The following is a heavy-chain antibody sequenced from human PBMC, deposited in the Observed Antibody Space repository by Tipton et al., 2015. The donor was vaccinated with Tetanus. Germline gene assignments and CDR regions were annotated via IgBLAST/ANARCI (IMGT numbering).Heavy chain of an antibody. D-gene: IGHD2-2*01. CDR3: ARRSYCSSSRCFDAFDL. Sequence: TLSLTCTVSGVSVRSYYWSWIRQPPGKGLEWIAYIFHSGSTNYSPSLKSRVAISMDTSKNQISLKLSSVTAADTAVYYCARRSYCSSSRCFDAFDLWGQGTMVTVSS. CDR1: GVSVRSYY. CDR2: IFHSGST. J-gene: IGHJ3*01. V-gene: IGHV4-59*02.